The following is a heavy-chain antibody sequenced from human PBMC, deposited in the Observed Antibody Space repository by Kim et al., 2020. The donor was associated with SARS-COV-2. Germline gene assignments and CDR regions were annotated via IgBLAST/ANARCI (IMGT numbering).Heavy chain of an antibody. Sequence: SETLSLTCTVSGGSISNGGYYWNWIRQQPGKGLEWIGYIYYIGGTYYKPSLRSRLTISVETSKNRFSLKLTSVTAADTAVYYCAAYNTSLTAFEIWGPGTMVTVSS. CDR2: IYYIGGT. CDR3: AAYNTSLTAFEI. J-gene: IGHJ3*02. CDR1: GGSISNGGYY. V-gene: IGHV4-31*03. D-gene: IGHD1-1*01.